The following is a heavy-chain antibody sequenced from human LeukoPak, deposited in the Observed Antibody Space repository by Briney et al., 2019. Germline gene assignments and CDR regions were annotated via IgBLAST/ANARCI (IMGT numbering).Heavy chain of an antibody. V-gene: IGHV3-30-3*01. D-gene: IGHD3-10*01. CDR2: ISYDGSNK. CDR1: GFTFSSYA. Sequence: GGSLRLSCAASGFTFSSYAMHWVRQAPGKGLEWVAVISYDGSNKYYADSVKGRSTISRDNSKNTLYLQMNSLRAEDTAVYYCARELHSMVRGDMDVWGKGTTVTVSS. CDR3: ARELHSMVRGDMDV. J-gene: IGHJ6*03.